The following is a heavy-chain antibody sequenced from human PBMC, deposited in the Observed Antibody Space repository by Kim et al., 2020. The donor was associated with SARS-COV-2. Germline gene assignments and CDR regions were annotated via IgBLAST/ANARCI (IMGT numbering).Heavy chain of an antibody. CDR2: IKSKTDGGTT. V-gene: IGHV3-15*01. D-gene: IGHD2-2*01. Sequence: GGSLRLSCAASGFTFSNAWMSWVRQAPGKGLEWVGRIKSKTDGGTTDYAAPVKGRFTISRDDSKNTLYLQMNSLKTEDTAVYYCTTAYIVVVPAALYWGQGTLVTVSS. CDR3: TTAYIVVVPAALY. CDR1: GFTFSNAW. J-gene: IGHJ4*02.